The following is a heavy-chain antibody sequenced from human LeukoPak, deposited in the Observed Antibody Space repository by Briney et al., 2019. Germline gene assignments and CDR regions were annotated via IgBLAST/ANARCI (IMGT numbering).Heavy chain of an antibody. Sequence: SGPTLVKPTQTLTLTFTFSGFSLSTSGVGVGWIRQPPGKALEWLALIYWDDDKRYSPSMKSRLTITKDTYKNQVVLTMTNMDPVDTATYFYAHRPNDCGDYEWFDYWGQGTLVTVSS. CDR3: AHRPNDCGDYEWFDY. CDR1: GFSLSTSGVG. J-gene: IGHJ4*02. D-gene: IGHD4-17*01. CDR2: IYWDDDK. V-gene: IGHV2-5*02.